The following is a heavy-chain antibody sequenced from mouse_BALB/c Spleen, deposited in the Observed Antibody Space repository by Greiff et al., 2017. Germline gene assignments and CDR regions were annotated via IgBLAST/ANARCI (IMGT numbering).Heavy chain of an antibody. J-gene: IGHJ2*01. V-gene: IGHV5-6*01. CDR1: GFTFSSYG. CDR3: ARVTTATDFDY. CDR2: ISSGGSYT. Sequence: EVQRVESGGALVKPGESLKLSCAASGFTFSSYGMSWVRQTPDKRLEWVATISSGGSYTYYPDSVKGRFTISRDNAKNTLYLQMSSLKSEDTAMYYCARVTTATDFDYWGQGTTLTVSS. D-gene: IGHD1-2*01.